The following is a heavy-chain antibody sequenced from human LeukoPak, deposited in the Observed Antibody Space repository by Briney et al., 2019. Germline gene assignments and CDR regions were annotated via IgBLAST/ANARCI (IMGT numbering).Heavy chain of an antibody. CDR1: GGTFSSYA. D-gene: IGHD2-15*01. J-gene: IGHJ4*02. V-gene: IGHV1-69*05. Sequence: SVNVSCKASGGTFSSYAISWVRQAPGQGLEWMGGIIPIFGTANYAQKFQGRVTITTDESTSTAYMEMSSLRSEDTAVYYCARDRWVCSGGSCYSEGRYDYWGQGTLVTVSS. CDR2: IIPIFGTA. CDR3: ARDRWVCSGGSCYSEGRYDY.